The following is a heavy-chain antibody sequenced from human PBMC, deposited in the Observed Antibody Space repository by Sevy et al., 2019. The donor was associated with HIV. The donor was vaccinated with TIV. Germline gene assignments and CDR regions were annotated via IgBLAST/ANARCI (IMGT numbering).Heavy chain of an antibody. V-gene: IGHV3-7*01. Sequence: GGSLRLSCAASGFSFSWYWMSWVRQTPEKGLEWVANIKPDGSEENYVDSVKGRFTIFRDNAKNSLFLQMNSLRAEDTAVYYCARTGSYADTYYYYYAMDVWGPGTTVTVSS. CDR1: GFSFSWYW. CDR2: IKPDGSEE. D-gene: IGHD3-16*01. J-gene: IGHJ6*02. CDR3: ARTGSYADTYYYYYAMDV.